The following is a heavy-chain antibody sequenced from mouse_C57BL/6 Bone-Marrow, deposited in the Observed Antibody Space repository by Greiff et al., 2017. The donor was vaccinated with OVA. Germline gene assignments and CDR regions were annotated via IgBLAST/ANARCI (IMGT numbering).Heavy chain of an antibody. CDR3: AYGNYRLYYFDY. D-gene: IGHD2-1*01. V-gene: IGHV1-53*01. CDR1: GYTFTSYW. J-gene: IGHJ2*01. CDR2: INPSNGGT. Sequence: QVHVKQPGTELVKPGASVKLSCKASGYTFTSYWMHWVKQRPGQGLEWIGNINPSNGGTNYNEKFKSKATLTVDKSSSTAYMQLSSLTSEDSAVYYCAYGNYRLYYFDYWGQGTTLTVSS.